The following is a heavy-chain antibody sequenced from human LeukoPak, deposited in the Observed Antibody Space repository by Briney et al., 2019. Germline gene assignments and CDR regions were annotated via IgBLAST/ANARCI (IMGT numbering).Heavy chain of an antibody. D-gene: IGHD5-18*01. CDR1: GFTFSSYA. J-gene: IGHJ4*02. V-gene: IGHV3-23*01. CDR3: ATSPFTPMPKY. Sequence: GGSLRLSCAASGFTFSSYAMSWVRQAPGKGLEWVSGISTSGTNTFYADSVKGRFTISRDNSKNTLYLQMNSLRAEDTAVYYCATSPFTPMPKYWGQGTLVTVSS. CDR2: ISTSGTNT.